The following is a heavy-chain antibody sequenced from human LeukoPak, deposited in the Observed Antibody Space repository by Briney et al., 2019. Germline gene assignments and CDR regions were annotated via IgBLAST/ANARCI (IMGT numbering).Heavy chain of an antibody. D-gene: IGHD1-1*01. V-gene: IGHV3-23*01. J-gene: IGHJ4*02. CDR1: GFTFGSYA. Sequence: GGSLRLSCAASGFTFGSYAMSWVRQAPGRGLEWVSSLSPSGASIYYADSVKGRFSISRDNSKNTLYLQMNNLRAEDTALYYCAKRTDTNNWYSFDYWGQGTLVTVSS. CDR2: LSPSGASI. CDR3: AKRTDTNNWYSFDY.